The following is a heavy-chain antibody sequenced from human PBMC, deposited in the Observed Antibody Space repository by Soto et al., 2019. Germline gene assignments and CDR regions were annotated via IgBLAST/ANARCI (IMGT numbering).Heavy chain of an antibody. D-gene: IGHD2-8*01. CDR1: GGSISRYY. V-gene: IGHV4-59*01. J-gene: IGHJ4*02. Sequence: PSETLSLTCTVSGGSISRYYWSWIRQPPGKGLEWIGYMYNTGSTVYNPSFKSRVTISVDTSKNQFSLKLNSVTAADTAVYYCARSDGRDWGQGTLVTVSS. CDR3: ARSDGRD. CDR2: MYNTGST.